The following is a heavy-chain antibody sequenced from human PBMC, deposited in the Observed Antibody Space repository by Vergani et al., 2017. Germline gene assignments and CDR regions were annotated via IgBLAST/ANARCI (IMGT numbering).Heavy chain of an antibody. Sequence: EVQLVQSGAEVKKPGESLKISCKGSGYSFTSYWIGWVRQMPGKGLEWMGIIYPGDSDTRYSPSFQGQVTISADKSISTAYLQLSSLKASDTAMYYCARSGPPNCSGGSCYSPYWYFDLWGRGTLVTVSS. J-gene: IGHJ2*01. CDR1: GYSFTSYW. CDR3: ARSGPPNCSGGSCYSPYWYFDL. D-gene: IGHD2-15*01. V-gene: IGHV5-51*01. CDR2: IYPGDSDT.